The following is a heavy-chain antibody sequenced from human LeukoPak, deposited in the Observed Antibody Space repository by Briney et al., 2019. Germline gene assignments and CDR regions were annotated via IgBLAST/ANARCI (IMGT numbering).Heavy chain of an antibody. CDR2: INPGGDFT. CDR1: GYTFTTYH. V-gene: IGHV1-46*01. Sequence: ASVKVSCKASGYTFTTYHIHWVRLAPGQGLEWMGIINPGGDFTNYAQKFQGRVIMMRDTSTNTVYMELSSLRSEDTAVYYCARSSDYYDSSGYDFWGQGTLVTVSS. J-gene: IGHJ4*02. D-gene: IGHD3-22*01. CDR3: ARSSDYYDSSGYDF.